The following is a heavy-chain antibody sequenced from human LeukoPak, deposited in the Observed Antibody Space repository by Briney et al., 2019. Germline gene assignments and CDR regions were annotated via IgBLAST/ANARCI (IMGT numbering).Heavy chain of an antibody. CDR3: ARHEGAFDT. J-gene: IGHJ3*02. CDR1: GGSISSYY. CDR2: IYYSGST. Sequence: NPSETLSLTCTVSGGSISSYYWSWIRQPPGKGLEWIGYIYYSGSTNYNPSLKSRVTISVDTSKNQFSLKLSSVTAADTAVYYCARHEGAFDTWGQGTMVTVSS. V-gene: IGHV4-59*08.